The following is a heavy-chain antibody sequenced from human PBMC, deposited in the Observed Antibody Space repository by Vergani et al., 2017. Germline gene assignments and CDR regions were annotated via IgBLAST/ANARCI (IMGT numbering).Heavy chain of an antibody. J-gene: IGHJ4*02. V-gene: IGHV3-23*01. D-gene: IGHD1-14*01. Sequence: EVQLLESGGGLVQPGGSLRVSCAASGFTFSSDAMSWVRQAPGKGLEWVSAINRGITTYYADSVKGRFTNSRDKSKNTVFLQMNSLRAEDTAVYYCAKEGRSGITPFVADWGQGTLVTVSS. CDR3: AKEGRSGITPFVAD. CDR1: GFTFSSDA. CDR2: INRGITT.